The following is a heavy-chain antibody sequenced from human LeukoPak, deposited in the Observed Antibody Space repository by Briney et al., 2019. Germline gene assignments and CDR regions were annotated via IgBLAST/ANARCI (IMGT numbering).Heavy chain of an antibody. D-gene: IGHD1-26*01. CDR1: GYTFISYT. V-gene: IGHV7-4-1*02. J-gene: IGHJ4*02. CDR2: INTNTGNL. Sequence: GASVKVSCKASGYTFISYTMNWVRQAPGQGLEWMGWINTNTGNLTYAQDYTGRFVFSLDTSVSTTYLQISRLKAEDTAVYYCASGPSYSGSNEYFDSWGQGTLVTVSS. CDR3: ASGPSYSGSNEYFDS.